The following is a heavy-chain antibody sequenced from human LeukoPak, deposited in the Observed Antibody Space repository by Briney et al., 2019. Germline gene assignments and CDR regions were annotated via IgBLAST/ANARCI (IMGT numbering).Heavy chain of an antibody. CDR2: ISGSGGST. D-gene: IGHD2-15*01. CDR1: GFTFSSHW. J-gene: IGHJ4*02. CDR3: ASLSGGSDNY. V-gene: IGHV3-23*01. Sequence: GGSLRLSCAVSGFTFSSHWMSWVRQAPGKGLEWVSGISGSGGSTYYADSVKGRFTLSRDNSKNTLYLQMNSLRAEDTAVYYCASLSGGSDNYWGQGTLVTVSS.